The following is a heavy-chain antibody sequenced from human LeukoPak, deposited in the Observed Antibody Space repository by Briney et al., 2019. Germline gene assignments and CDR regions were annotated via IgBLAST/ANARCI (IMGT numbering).Heavy chain of an antibody. J-gene: IGHJ4*02. CDR2: SNPSGDGT. CDR3: AREESGCYFDY. D-gene: IGHD3-9*01. Sequence: GASVKVSCKASGYTFTSYYMHWVRQAPGQGLEWMGESNPSGDGTNYAQKFQGRVTMTRDTSTTTVYMELSSLRSEDTAVYYCAREESGCYFDYWGQGTLVTVSS. V-gene: IGHV1-46*01. CDR1: GYTFTSYY.